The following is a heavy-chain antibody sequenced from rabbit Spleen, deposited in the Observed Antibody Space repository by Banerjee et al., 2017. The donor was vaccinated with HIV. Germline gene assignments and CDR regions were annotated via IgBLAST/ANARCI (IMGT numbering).Heavy chain of an antibody. D-gene: IGHD1-1*01. V-gene: IGHV1S45*01. CDR2: IYVGDTSST. J-gene: IGHJ3*01. CDR1: GFDFSSYG. CDR3: ARDLVGVIGWNFYL. Sequence: QEQLVESGGGLVQPGGSLKLSCKASGFDFSSYGVSWVRQAPGKGLEWIACIYVGDTSSTHYASWAKGRFTISKTSSTSVTLQVTSLTAADTATYFCARDLVGVIGWNFYLWGQGTLVTVS.